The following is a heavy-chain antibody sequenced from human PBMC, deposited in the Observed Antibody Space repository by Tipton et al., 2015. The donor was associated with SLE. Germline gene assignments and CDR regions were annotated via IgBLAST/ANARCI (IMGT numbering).Heavy chain of an antibody. J-gene: IGHJ3*02. CDR1: GGSISSGGYY. CDR2: SYTSGST. V-gene: IGHV4-61*02. CDR3: ARPGVGASAGAFDI. D-gene: IGHD1-26*01. Sequence: LSLTCTVSGGSISSGGYYWSWLRQHPGKGLEWIGPSYTSGSTNYNPSLKSRVTISVDTSKNQFSLKLSPVTAADTAVYYCARPGVGASAGAFDIWGQGTMVTVSS.